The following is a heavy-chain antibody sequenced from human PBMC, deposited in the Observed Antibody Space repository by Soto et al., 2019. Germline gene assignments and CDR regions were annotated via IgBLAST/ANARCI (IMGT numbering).Heavy chain of an antibody. J-gene: IGHJ5*02. CDR2: ISAYNGNT. CDR1: CYTFTSYG. CDR3: ARDQDYYDILRRQNWFDP. D-gene: IGHD3-22*01. Sequence: ASVKVSCKASCYTFTSYGISWVRQAPGQGXEWMGWISAYNGNTNYAQKLQGRVTMTTDTSTSTAYMELRSLRSDDTAVYYCARDQDYYDILRRQNWFDPWGQGTLVTVSS. V-gene: IGHV1-18*04.